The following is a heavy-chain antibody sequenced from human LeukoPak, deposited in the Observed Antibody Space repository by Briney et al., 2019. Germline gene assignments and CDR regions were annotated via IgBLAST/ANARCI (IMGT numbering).Heavy chain of an antibody. CDR1: GFRFSNFW. CDR2: IKQDGSEE. D-gene: IGHD6-19*01. V-gene: IGHV3-7*01. Sequence: GGSLRLSCVASGFRFSNFWMQWVRQAAGKGLEWVANIKQDGSEENYVDSVKGRFTISRDNAKNSLFLQTNSLRVEDTAVYYCAGGSGWIIESWGQGTLVTVSS. J-gene: IGHJ4*02. CDR3: AGGSGWIIES.